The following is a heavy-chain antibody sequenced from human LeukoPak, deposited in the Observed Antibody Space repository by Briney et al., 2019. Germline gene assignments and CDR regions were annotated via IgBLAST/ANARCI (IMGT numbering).Heavy chain of an antibody. Sequence: PGGSLRLSCAASGFTVSSNYMSWVRQAPGKGLEWVSVIYSGGSTYYADSVKGRFTISRDNSKNTLYLQMNSLRAEDTAVYYCAKTATLRITMVRGVYFDYWGQGTLVTVSS. CDR2: IYSGGST. D-gene: IGHD3-10*01. J-gene: IGHJ4*02. CDR1: GFTVSSNY. CDR3: AKTATLRITMVRGVYFDY. V-gene: IGHV3-53*01.